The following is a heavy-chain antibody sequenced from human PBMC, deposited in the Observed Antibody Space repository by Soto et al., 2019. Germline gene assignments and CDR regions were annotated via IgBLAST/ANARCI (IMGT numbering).Heavy chain of an antibody. CDR1: GFTFSSYD. V-gene: IGHV3-13*04. CDR3: ARAIGPTLFDY. J-gene: IGHJ4*02. D-gene: IGHD3-22*01. Sequence: PGGSLRLSCSASGFTFSSYDMHWVRQGTGKGLEWVSAIGTTGDIYYAGSVKGRFTISRENAKNSLYLQMNSLRAGDTAIYFCARAIGPTLFDYWGQGTLVTVSS. CDR2: IGTTGDI.